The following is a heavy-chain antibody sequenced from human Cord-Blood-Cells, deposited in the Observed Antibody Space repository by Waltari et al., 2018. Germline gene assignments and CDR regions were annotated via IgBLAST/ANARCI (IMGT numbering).Heavy chain of an antibody. V-gene: IGHV3-48*03. J-gene: IGHJ4*02. CDR1: GFTFSSYE. D-gene: IGHD2-15*01. CDR3: ARGCSGGSCYFDY. Sequence: ELQLVESGGGLVQPGGSLRLSCAASGFTFSSYEMNWVRQAPGKGLEWVSYISSSGSTIYYADSVKGRFTISRDNAKNSLYLQMNSLRAEDTAVYYCARGCSGGSCYFDYWGQGTLVTVSS. CDR2: ISSSGSTI.